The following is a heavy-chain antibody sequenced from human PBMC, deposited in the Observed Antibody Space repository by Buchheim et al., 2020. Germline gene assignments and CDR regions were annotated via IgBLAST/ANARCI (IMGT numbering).Heavy chain of an antibody. J-gene: IGHJ4*02. CDR1: GFTFSTYA. Sequence: EVQLLESGGGLVQPGGSLRLSCETSGFTFSTYAMAWVRQAPGKGLEWVSVVGCDGGGVQYADSVEGRFAISRDNSKSTLYLQMNSLRPEDTALYYCAKYVRAAVACGFAYWGQG. V-gene: IGHV3-23*01. D-gene: IGHD2-21*01. CDR2: VGCDGGGV. CDR3: AKYVRAAVACGFAY.